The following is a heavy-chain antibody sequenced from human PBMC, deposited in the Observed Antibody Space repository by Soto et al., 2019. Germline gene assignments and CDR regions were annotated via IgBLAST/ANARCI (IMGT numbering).Heavy chain of an antibody. Sequence: QVQLVQSGAEVKKPGASVKVSCKASGYTFTGYYMHWVRQAPGQGLEWMGWINPNSGGTNYAQKFQGWVTMTRDTSISTAYMELSRLRSDDTAVYYCAGDRNPVVVVGRDFDYWGQGTLVTVSS. CDR3: AGDRNPVVVVGRDFDY. CDR1: GYTFTGYY. J-gene: IGHJ4*02. CDR2: INPNSGGT. V-gene: IGHV1-2*04. D-gene: IGHD3-22*01.